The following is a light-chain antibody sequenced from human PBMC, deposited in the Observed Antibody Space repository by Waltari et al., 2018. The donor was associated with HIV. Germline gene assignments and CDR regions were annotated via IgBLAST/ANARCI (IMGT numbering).Light chain of an antibody. Sequence: QSVLTQPPSVSGAPGQRVTISCTGSSSNIGAGYDVHWYQQLPGTAPKLLIYGNSSRPSGGPARFSGSKSGTSASLAITGLQAEDEADYYCQSYDSSLSGSRCVVFGGGTKLTVL. CDR3: QSYDSSLSGSRCVV. CDR2: GNS. J-gene: IGLJ2*01. CDR1: SSNIGAGYD. V-gene: IGLV1-40*01.